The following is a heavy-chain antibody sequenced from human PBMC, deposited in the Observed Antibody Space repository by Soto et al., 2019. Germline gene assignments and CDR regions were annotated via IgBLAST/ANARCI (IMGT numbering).Heavy chain of an antibody. CDR1: GVTFSSET. CDR2: IIPLFGTA. J-gene: IGHJ4*02. CDR3: ATELGENPASPFDA. Sequence: QVQLVQSGADVKKPGSSVKVSCQASGVTFSSETLGWVRQAPGQGLEWVGGIIPLFGTASYAQKFQGRVTITADESTSTVYMELSRMRSDDTAVYFWATELGENPASPFDAWGQGTLVTVSS. D-gene: IGHD3-10*01. V-gene: IGHV1-69*01.